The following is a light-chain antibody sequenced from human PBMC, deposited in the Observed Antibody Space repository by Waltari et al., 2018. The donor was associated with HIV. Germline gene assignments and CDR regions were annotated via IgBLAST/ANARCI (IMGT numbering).Light chain of an antibody. CDR2: KDS. CDR3: QSADSSGTRV. CDR1: ALPKQY. Sequence: SYELTQPPSVSVSPGQTARITCSGDALPKQYAYWYQQKPGQAPVLVIYKDSERPSGILERFSGSSSGTTVTLTIGGVQAEDEADYYCQSADSSGTRVFGGGTKLTVL. V-gene: IGLV3-25*03. J-gene: IGLJ3*02.